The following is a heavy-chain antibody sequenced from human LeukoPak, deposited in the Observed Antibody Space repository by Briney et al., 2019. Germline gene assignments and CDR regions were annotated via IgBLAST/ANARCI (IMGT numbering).Heavy chain of an antibody. CDR3: ASIRVLSMVRGVRRGIFDP. D-gene: IGHD3-10*01. V-gene: IGHV1-18*01. CDR1: GYTFTSYG. Sequence: ASVKVSCKASGYTFTSYGISWVRQAPGQGLEWMGWISAYNGNTNYAQKFQGRVTMTRDTSISTAYMELSRLRSDDTAVYYCASIRVLSMVRGVRRGIFDPWGQGTLVTVSS. CDR2: ISAYNGNT. J-gene: IGHJ5*02.